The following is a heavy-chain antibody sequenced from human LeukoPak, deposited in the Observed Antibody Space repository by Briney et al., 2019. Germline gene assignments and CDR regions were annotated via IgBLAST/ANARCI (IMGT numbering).Heavy chain of an antibody. D-gene: IGHD2-2*02. V-gene: IGHV4-34*01. Sequence: PSETLSLTCAAYGGSFSGYYWSWIRQPPGKGLEWIGEINHSGSTNYNPSLKSRVTISVDTSKNQFSLKLSSVTAADTAVYYCARGRDIVVVPAAIPNINWFDPWGQGTLVTVSS. CDR3: ARGRDIVVVPAAIPNINWFDP. J-gene: IGHJ5*02. CDR2: INHSGST. CDR1: GGSFSGYY.